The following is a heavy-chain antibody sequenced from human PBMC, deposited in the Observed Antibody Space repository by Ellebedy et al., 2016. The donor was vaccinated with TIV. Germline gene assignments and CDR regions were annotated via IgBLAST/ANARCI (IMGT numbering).Heavy chain of an antibody. CDR3: ARVSGGYYWDYYYGMDV. V-gene: IGHV4-34*01. Sequence: SETLSLTXAVYGGSFSGYYWSWIRQPPGKGLEWIGEINHSGSTNYNPSLKSRVTISVDTSKNQFSLKLSSVTAADTAVYYCARVSGGYYWDYYYGMDVWGQGTTVTVSS. J-gene: IGHJ6*02. CDR1: GGSFSGYY. D-gene: IGHD3-22*01. CDR2: INHSGST.